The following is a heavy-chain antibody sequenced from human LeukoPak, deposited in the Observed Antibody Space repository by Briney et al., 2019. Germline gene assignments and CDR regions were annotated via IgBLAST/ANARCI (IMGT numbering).Heavy chain of an antibody. V-gene: IGHV3-23*01. CDR1: GFTFSPYA. D-gene: IGHD2/OR15-2a*01. CDR2: ISGSGSDT. Sequence: PGGSLRLSCAASGFTFSPYAMSWVRQAPGKGLEWVSVISGSGSDTYYAVSVMGRFTISRDNSKNTLYLQMNSLRAEDTAVYYCARVHSEYYTHNQRDDYWGQGTLVTVSS. CDR3: ARVHSEYYTHNQRDDY. J-gene: IGHJ4*02.